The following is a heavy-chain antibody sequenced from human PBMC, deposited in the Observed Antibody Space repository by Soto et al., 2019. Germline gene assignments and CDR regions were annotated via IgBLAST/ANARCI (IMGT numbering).Heavy chain of an antibody. D-gene: IGHD6-19*01. V-gene: IGHV4-34*01. CDR3: ARGWGIAVENAFDI. CDR1: GGSFSGYI. CDR2: INHSGSS. Sequence: SETLSLTCAVSGGSFSGYIWTWIRQTPGKGLQWIGQINHSGSSIYNPSLKNRVTISTMSNNKFSLELSSVTAADTAVYYCARGWGIAVENAFDIWGQGTMVTVSS. J-gene: IGHJ3*02.